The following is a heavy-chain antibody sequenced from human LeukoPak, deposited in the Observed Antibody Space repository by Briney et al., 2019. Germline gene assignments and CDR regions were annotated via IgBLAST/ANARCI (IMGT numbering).Heavy chain of an antibody. CDR3: ARRKVRGVMRYYYYYGMDD. J-gene: IGHJ6*02. V-gene: IGHV4-34*01. CDR2: INHSGST. CDR1: GGSFSGYY. D-gene: IGHD3-10*01. Sequence: SETLSLTCAVYGGSFSGYYWSWIRQPPGKGLEWIGEINHSGSTNYKPSLKSRVTISVDTSKNQFSLKLSSVTAADTAVYYCARRKVRGVMRYYYYYGMDDWGQGTTVTVSS.